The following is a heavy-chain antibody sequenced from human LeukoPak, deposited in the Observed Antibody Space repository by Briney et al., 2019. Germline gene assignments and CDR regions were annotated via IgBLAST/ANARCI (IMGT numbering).Heavy chain of an antibody. CDR3: ARLVTSYFDY. J-gene: IGHJ4*02. Sequence: PGESLKISCKGSGYIFTTYWIAWVRQMPGKGLEWMGIIYPGDSDTRYSPSFQGQVTISADKYISTAYLQWSSLKASDTAMYYCARLVTSYFDYWGQGTLVTVSS. D-gene: IGHD4-11*01. CDR2: IYPGDSDT. CDR1: GYIFTTYW. V-gene: IGHV5-51*01.